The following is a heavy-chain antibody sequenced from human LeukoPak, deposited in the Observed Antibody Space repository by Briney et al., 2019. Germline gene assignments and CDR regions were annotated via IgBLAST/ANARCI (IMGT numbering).Heavy chain of an antibody. CDR1: GYTLTELS. D-gene: IGHD6-6*01. CDR2: FDPEDGET. J-gene: IGHJ6*02. CDR3: ATSIAARSPEEYYYGMDV. Sequence: ASVKVSCKVSGYTLTELSMHWVRQAPGKGLEWMGGFDPEDGETIYAQKFQGRVTMTEDTSIDTAYMELSSLRSEDTAVYYCATSIAARSPEEYYYGMDVWGQGTTVTVSS. V-gene: IGHV1-24*01.